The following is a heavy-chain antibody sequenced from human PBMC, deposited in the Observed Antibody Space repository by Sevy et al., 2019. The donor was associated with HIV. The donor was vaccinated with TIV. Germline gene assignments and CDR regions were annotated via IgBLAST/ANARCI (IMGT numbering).Heavy chain of an antibody. J-gene: IGHJ4*02. D-gene: IGHD4-17*01. Sequence: GGSLRLSCEVSGFTLSTHVMHWVRQAPGKGLDWVAAISYDESTKNYADSVKGRFTISIDNSKNSLFLQMKSLTHKDTAVYYGARDPRLYGDSVEGFDSWGQGTLVTVSS. V-gene: IGHV3-30*03. CDR2: ISYDESTK. CDR3: ARDPRLYGDSVEGFDS. CDR1: GFTLSTHV.